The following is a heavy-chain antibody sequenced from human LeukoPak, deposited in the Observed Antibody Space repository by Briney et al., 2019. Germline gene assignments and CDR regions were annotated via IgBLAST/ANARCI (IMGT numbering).Heavy chain of an antibody. V-gene: IGHV1-8*02. Sequence: ASVKVSCKASGYTFTSYGISWVRQAPGQGLEWMGWMNPNRGNTGYGQKFQGRVTMTRNTSISTAYMELSGLRSEDTAVYYCARGQLGVTIFGDRKYYFDFWGQGTLVTVSS. D-gene: IGHD3-3*01. CDR2: MNPNRGNT. CDR1: GYTFTSYG. CDR3: ARGQLGVTIFGDRKYYFDF. J-gene: IGHJ4*02.